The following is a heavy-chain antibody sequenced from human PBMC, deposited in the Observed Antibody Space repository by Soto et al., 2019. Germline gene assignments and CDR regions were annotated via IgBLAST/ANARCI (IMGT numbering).Heavy chain of an antibody. V-gene: IGHV3-48*03. Sequence: PGGSLRLSCAASGFTFSSYEMNWVRQAPGKGLEWVSYISSSGSTIYYADSVKGRFTISRDNAKNSLYLQMNSLRAENTAVYYCASLVEPGRTEHAFDICGQGTMVTVS. J-gene: IGHJ3*02. CDR2: ISSSGSTI. CDR1: GFTFSSYE. CDR3: ASLVEPGRTEHAFDI. D-gene: IGHD2-8*02.